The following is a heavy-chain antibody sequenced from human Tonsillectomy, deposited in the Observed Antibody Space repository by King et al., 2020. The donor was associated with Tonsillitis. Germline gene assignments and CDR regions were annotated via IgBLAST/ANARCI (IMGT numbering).Heavy chain of an antibody. J-gene: IGHJ3*02. D-gene: IGHD3-22*01. V-gene: IGHV3-7*01. CDR3: ARVGFYDSSGYYYRLPDAFDI. Sequence: VQLVESGGGLVQPGGSLRLSCAASGFTFSSYWMSWVRQAPGKGLEWVANIKQDGSEKYYVDSVKGRFTISRDNAKNSLYLQMNSLRAEDTAVYYCARVGFYDSSGYYYRLPDAFDIWGQGTMVTVSS. CDR2: IKQDGSEK. CDR1: GFTFSSYW.